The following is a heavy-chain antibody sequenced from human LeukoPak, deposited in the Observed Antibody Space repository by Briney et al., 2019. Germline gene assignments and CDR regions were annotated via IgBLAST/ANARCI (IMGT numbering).Heavy chain of an antibody. V-gene: IGHV3-23*01. CDR1: GFTFSSYA. D-gene: IGHD5-24*01. CDR3: AKVPKNLMATMYFDY. Sequence: GGSLRLSCAASGFTFSSYAMSWVRQAPGKGLGWVSAISGSGGSTYYADSVKGRFTISRDNSKNTLYLQMNSLRAEDTAVYYCAKVPKNLMATMYFDYWGQGTLVTVSS. CDR2: ISGSGGST. J-gene: IGHJ4*02.